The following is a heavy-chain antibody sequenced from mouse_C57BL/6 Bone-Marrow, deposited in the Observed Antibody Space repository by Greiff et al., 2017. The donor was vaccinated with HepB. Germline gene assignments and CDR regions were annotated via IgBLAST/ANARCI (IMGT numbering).Heavy chain of an antibody. CDR1: GFNIKDYY. D-gene: IGHD1-1*01. J-gene: IGHJ2*01. Sequence: VQLKESGAELVRPGASVKLSCTASGFNIKDYYMHWVKQRPEQGLDWIGRIDPEDGDTEYAPKFQGKATMTADTSSNTAYLQLSSLTSEDTAVYYCTTWILRYPYYFDYWGQGTTLTVSS. CDR2: IDPEDGDT. CDR3: TTWILRYPYYFDY. V-gene: IGHV14-1*01.